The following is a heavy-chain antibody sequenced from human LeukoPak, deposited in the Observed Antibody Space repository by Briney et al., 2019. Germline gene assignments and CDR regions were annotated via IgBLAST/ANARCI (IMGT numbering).Heavy chain of an antibody. D-gene: IGHD5-24*01. Sequence: GGSLRLSCTGSGFTFGDYLMNWVRQAPGKGLEWVCFIRNKAYGGTTEYAASVKGRFTISRDDSKRIDYLQMNRLKTEDTAVYYCTPQFPIDNWGQGTLVSASS. CDR2: IRNKAYGGTT. CDR1: GFTFGDYL. J-gene: IGHJ4*02. V-gene: IGHV3-49*04. CDR3: TPQFPIDN.